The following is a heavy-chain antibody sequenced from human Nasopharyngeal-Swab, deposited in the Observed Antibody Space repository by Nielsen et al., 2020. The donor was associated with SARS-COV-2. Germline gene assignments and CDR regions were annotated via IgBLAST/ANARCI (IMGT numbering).Heavy chain of an antibody. CDR1: GFIFSNYW. J-gene: IGHJ6*03. CDR3: ARERKDIVVVPAASGTETYYYYYMDV. Sequence: GGSLRLSCAASGFIFSNYWMTWVRQAPGKGLEWVANIKQDGSEMYYVDSVKGRFTISRDNAKNSLYLQMNSLRAEDTAVYYCARERKDIVVVPAASGTETYYYYYMDVWGKGTTVTVSS. V-gene: IGHV3-7*01. D-gene: IGHD2-2*01. CDR2: IKQDGSEM.